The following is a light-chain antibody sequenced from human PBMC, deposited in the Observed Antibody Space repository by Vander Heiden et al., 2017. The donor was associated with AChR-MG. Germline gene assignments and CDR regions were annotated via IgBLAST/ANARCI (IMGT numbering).Light chain of an antibody. Sequence: IVRTQSPDSLAVSLGERATINCKSSQSVLYSSNNKNYLAWSQQRPGQPPRRLIYWASTRESGVPDRFSGSGSGTDFTLTISSLQAEDVAVYYCQQYYCTPYTFGQGTKLEIK. J-gene: IGKJ2*01. V-gene: IGKV4-1*01. CDR3: QQYYCTPYT. CDR2: WAS. CDR1: QSVLYSSNNKNY.